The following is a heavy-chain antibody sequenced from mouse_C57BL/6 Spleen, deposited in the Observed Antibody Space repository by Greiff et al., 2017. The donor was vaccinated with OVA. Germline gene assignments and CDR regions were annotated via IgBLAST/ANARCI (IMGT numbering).Heavy chain of an antibody. J-gene: IGHJ2*01. V-gene: IGHV1-80*01. Sequence: VKLMESGAELVKPGASVKISCKASGYAFSSYWMNWVKQRPGKGLEWIGQIYPGDGDTNYNGKFKGKATLTADKSSSTAYMQLSSLTSEDSAVYFCARSHYGSSSYFDYWGQGTTLTVSS. CDR3: ARSHYGSSSYFDY. CDR1: GYAFSSYW. D-gene: IGHD1-1*01. CDR2: IYPGDGDT.